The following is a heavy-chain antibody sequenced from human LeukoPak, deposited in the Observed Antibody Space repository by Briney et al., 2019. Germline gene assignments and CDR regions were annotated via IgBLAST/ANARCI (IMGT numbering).Heavy chain of an antibody. Sequence: RSENLSLTCSVSGGSIDTYYWSWIRQSPGKGLEWIGYIYYFGNTDYNPSLKSRVTISVDTSKNQFSLNLRSVTAADTAVYYCAKLGIPRAFWGQGILVRVSS. CDR1: GGSIDTYY. CDR3: AKLGIPRAF. D-gene: IGHD7-27*01. CDR2: IYYFGNT. V-gene: IGHV4-59*01. J-gene: IGHJ4*02.